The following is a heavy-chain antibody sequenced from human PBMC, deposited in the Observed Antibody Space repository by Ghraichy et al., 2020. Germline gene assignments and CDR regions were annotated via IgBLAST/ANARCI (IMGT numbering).Heavy chain of an antibody. CDR3: ARVAVAAAGMSKDAFDI. CDR1: GGSISSYY. J-gene: IGHJ3*02. V-gene: IGHV4-59*01. D-gene: IGHD6-13*01. CDR2: IYYSGST. Sequence: SQTLSLTCTVSGGSISSYYWSWIRQPPGKGLEWIGYIYYSGSTNYNPSLKSRVTISVDTSKNQFSLKLSSVTAADTAVYYCARVAVAAAGMSKDAFDIWGQGTMVTVSS.